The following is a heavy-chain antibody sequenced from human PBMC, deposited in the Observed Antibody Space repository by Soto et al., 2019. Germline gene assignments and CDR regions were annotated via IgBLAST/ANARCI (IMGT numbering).Heavy chain of an antibody. J-gene: IGHJ6*02. D-gene: IGHD3-22*01. V-gene: IGHV3-9*01. Sequence: PGGALRLSCGGSGFTFGDYTMHWVRQAPGKGLEWVSGISWDSGSVDYADSVKGRFTVSRDNAKNSLYLQLNSLRVEDTALYYCERSYDRYGLDFWGQGTTVTVSS. CDR1: GFTFGDYT. CDR2: ISWDSGSV. CDR3: ERSYDRYGLDF.